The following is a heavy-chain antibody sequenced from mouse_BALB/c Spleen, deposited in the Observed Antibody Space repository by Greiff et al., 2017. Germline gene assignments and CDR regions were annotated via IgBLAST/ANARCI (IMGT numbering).Heavy chain of an antibody. CDR3: ARAGSSYDFGY. Sequence: QVQLQQSGAELAKPGASVKMSCKASGYTFTSSWMHWVKQRPGQGLEWIGYINPSTGYTEYNQKFKDKATLTADKSSSTAYMQLSSLTSEDSAVYYCARAGSSYDFGYWGQGTTLTVAS. CDR2: INPSTGYT. V-gene: IGHV1-7*01. D-gene: IGHD1-1*01. CDR1: GYTFTSSW. J-gene: IGHJ2*01.